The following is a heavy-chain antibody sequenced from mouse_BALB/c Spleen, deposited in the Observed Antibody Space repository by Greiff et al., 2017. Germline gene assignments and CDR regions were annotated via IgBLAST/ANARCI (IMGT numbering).Heavy chain of an antibody. J-gene: IGHJ2*01. CDR3: TRSLYDGYYGSFDD. D-gene: IGHD2-3*01. V-gene: IGHV1-15*01. CDR1: GYTFTDYE. CDR2: IHPGSGGT. Sequence: VQRVESGAELVRPGASVKLSCKALGYTFTDYEMHWVKQTPVHGLEWIGAIHPGSGGTAYNQKFKGKATLTADKSSSTAYMEHSSLTSEDSAVYNCTRSLYDGYYGSFDDWGQGTTLTVSS.